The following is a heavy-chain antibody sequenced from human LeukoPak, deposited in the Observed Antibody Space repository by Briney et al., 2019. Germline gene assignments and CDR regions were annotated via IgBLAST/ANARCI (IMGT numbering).Heavy chain of an antibody. V-gene: IGHV3-74*01. J-gene: IGHJ4*02. D-gene: IGHD4-11*01. CDR1: GFTFSSYW. Sequence: GGSLRLSCAGSGFTFSSYWMHWVRHAPGKGLVWVSRISTDASSTTYADSVKGRFTISRDNAKGTLHLQMSSLRAEDTAVYYCTGHHQAYSRTYWGQGTLVTVSS. CDR3: TGHHQAYSRTY. CDR2: ISTDASST.